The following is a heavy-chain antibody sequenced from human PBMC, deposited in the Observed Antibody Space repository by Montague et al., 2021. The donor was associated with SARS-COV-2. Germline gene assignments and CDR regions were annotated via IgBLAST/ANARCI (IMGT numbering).Heavy chain of an antibody. CDR3: ATYGSGTKDDAFDI. D-gene: IGHD3-10*01. CDR1: GGSISNHY. Sequence: SETLSLTCTVAGGSISNHYRSWIRQPPGKGLELIAFYSGNINYNPSLKSRVTIAVDTSKNQFSLKLSSVTAAATAVYYCATYGSGTKDDAFDIWDQGTMVTVSS. J-gene: IGHJ3*02. CDR2: FYSGNI. V-gene: IGHV4-59*11.